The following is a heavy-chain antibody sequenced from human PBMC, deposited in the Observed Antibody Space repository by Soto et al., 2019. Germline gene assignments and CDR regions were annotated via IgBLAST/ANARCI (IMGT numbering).Heavy chain of an antibody. J-gene: IGHJ4*02. V-gene: IGHV4-4*07. Sequence: QVQLEESGPGLVKPSETLSLICNVSGGSFSGYFWSWIRQSAGKGLEWIGRLHSSGTSAYSPSLRSRLTMSVDTSKNQFSLKVTSVTAADTAVYYCVRVGAVAANGGYFDYWGQGTLVTVSA. D-gene: IGHD6-19*01. CDR2: LHSSGTS. CDR3: VRVGAVAANGGYFDY. CDR1: GGSFSGYF.